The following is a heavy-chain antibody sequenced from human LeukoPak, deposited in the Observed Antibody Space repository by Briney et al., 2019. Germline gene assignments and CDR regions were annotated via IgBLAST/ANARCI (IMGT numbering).Heavy chain of an antibody. CDR2: IYYTGST. CDR1: GGSIINSY. J-gene: IGHJ5*02. V-gene: IGHV4-59*12. D-gene: IGHD1-26*01. CDR3: ARRVAVGKTA. Sequence: SETLSLTCSVSGGSIINSYWSWARQSPGKGLEWIGYIYYTGSTTYSPSYKSRVPISIDTSRNQLSLKLTSVTTADTAVYYGARRVAVGKTAWGEGT.